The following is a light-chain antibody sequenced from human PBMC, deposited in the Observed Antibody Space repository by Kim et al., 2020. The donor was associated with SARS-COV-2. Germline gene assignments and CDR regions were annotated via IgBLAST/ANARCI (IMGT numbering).Light chain of an antibody. V-gene: IGKV3-15*01. J-gene: IGKJ2*01. CDR2: GAS. CDR3: QQYNDWPPYT. CDR1: QSVSNN. Sequence: ERVMTQSPATLSVSPGERATLSCRASQSVSNNLAWYQQKPGQAPRLLIYGASTRATGIPARFSGSGSEREFTLTISSLQSEDFAVYYCQQYNDWPPYTFGQGTKLDI.